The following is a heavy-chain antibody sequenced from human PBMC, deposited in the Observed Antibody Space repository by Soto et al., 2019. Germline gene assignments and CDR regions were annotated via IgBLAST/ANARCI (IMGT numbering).Heavy chain of an antibody. CDR2: LTDNGGGT. D-gene: IGHD3-22*01. V-gene: IGHV3-23*01. Sequence: EVQLLESGGGLVQPGGSLRLSCEASGFTFSAYAMSWVRQAPGKGLEWVSALTDNGGGTYYAESVKGRFTVARDNFKNTLYLQMNSLRAEDTAIYYCAKVVVSPSSGYYFDYWGQGALVTVSS. CDR1: GFTFSAYA. CDR3: AKVVVSPSSGYYFDY. J-gene: IGHJ4*02.